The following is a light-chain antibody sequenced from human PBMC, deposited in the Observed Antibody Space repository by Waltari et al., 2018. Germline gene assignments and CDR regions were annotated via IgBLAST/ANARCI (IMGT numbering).Light chain of an antibody. CDR3: MQALQIPWT. J-gene: IGKJ1*01. CDR2: MGS. Sequence: DIVMTQSPLSLPVTPGEPASISCRSSESLLHSNGYNYLDWYLQKPGQSPQLLIYMGSNRASGVPDRFSGSGSGTDFTLKISRVKAEDVGVYYCMQALQIPWTFGQGTKVEIK. V-gene: IGKV2-28*01. CDR1: ESLLHSNGYNY.